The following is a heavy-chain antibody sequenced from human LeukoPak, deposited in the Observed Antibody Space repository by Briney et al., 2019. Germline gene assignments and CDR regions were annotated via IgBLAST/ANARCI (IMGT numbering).Heavy chain of an antibody. V-gene: IGHV3-21*01. CDR3: VRKPVGDMPFDY. CDR2: ISSTSGVI. D-gene: IGHD2-21*02. J-gene: IGHJ4*02. Sequence: PGGSLRLSCAASGFTFSSYTMNWVRQAPGKGLEGVSTISSTSGVIYYADSMKGRFTISRDNAKNSLYLQMNSLRAEDTAVYYCVRKPVGDMPFDYWGQGTLVTVSS. CDR1: GFTFSSYT.